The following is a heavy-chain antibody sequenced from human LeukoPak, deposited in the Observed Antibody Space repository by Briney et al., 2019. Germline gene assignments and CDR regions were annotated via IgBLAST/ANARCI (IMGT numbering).Heavy chain of an antibody. V-gene: IGHV3-23*01. CDR2: ISGGGETT. J-gene: IGHJ4*02. CDR3: ARDYADYVGYFFFDY. D-gene: IGHD4-17*01. CDR1: GFTFNNYA. Sequence: GGSLRLSCAASGFTFNNYAMSWVRQAPGKGLEWVSSISGGGETTYYADSAKGRFTISRDNSQNTLYLQMNSLRAEDTAVYYCARDYADYVGYFFFDYWGQGTLVTVSS.